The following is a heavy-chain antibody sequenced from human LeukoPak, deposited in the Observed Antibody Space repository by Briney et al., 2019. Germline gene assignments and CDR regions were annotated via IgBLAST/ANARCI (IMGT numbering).Heavy chain of an antibody. CDR2: ISYDGSNK. Sequence: PGRSLRLSCAASGFTFSNYAMHWVRQAPGKGLEWVAVISYDGSNKYQADSVKGRFTISRDNSKNTLYLQMNSLRAEDTAVYYCARDAKGVRFLEWLFTEIDAFDIWGQGTMVTVSS. CDR3: ARDAKGVRFLEWLFTEIDAFDI. V-gene: IGHV3-30-3*01. D-gene: IGHD3-3*01. J-gene: IGHJ3*02. CDR1: GFTFSNYA.